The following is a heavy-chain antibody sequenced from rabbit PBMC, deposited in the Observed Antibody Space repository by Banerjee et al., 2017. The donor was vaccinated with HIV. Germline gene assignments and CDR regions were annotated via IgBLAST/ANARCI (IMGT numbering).Heavy chain of an antibody. V-gene: IGHV1S40*01. D-gene: IGHD4-2*01. CDR3: ARGHAGSSWGLDL. CDR2: VYTGSGVT. CDR1: GFSLSSGYD. J-gene: IGHJ3*01. Sequence: QSLEESGGDLVKPGGSLTLTCKASGFSLSSGYDMCWVRQAPGKGLEWIGYVYTGSGVTWYADWVNGRFTISKASSTTVTLKLNSLTAADTATYFCARGHAGSSWGLDLWGQGTLVTVS.